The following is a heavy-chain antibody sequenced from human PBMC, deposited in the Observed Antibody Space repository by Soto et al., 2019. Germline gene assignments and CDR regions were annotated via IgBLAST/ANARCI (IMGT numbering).Heavy chain of an antibody. CDR2: INAGNGNT. CDR1: GYTFTSYA. Sequence: ASVKVSCKASGYTFTSYAMHWVRQAPGQRLEWMGWINAGNGNTKYSQKFQGRVTITRDTSASTAYMELSSLRSEDTAVYYCARSRITIFGVVTDYWGQGTLVTVSS. D-gene: IGHD3-3*01. J-gene: IGHJ4*02. CDR3: ARSRITIFGVVTDY. V-gene: IGHV1-3*01.